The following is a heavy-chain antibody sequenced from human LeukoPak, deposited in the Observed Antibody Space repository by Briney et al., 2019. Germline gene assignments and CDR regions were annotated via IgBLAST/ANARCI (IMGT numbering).Heavy chain of an antibody. D-gene: IGHD5-24*01. CDR1: GFTFSSYG. CDR2: IWYDGSNK. CDR3: AREEMATIVFDY. V-gene: IGHV3-33*01. J-gene: IGHJ4*02. Sequence: PGGSLRLSCAASGFTFSSYGMHWVRQPPGKGLEWGAVIWYDGSNKYYADSVKGRFTISRDNSKNTLYLQMNSLRAEDTAVYYCAREEMATIVFDYWGQGTLVTVSS.